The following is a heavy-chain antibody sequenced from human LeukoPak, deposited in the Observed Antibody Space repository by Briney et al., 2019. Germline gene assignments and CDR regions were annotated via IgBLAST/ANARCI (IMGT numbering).Heavy chain of an antibody. CDR3: AKAAGYYYDSSGYYEGGYYFDY. J-gene: IGHJ4*02. V-gene: IGHV3-30*18. D-gene: IGHD3-22*01. Sequence: GGSLRLSCAASGFTFSSYGMHWVRQAPGKGLEWVAVISYDGSNKYYADSVKGRFTISRDNSKNTLYLQMNSLRAEDTAVYYCAKAAGYYYDSSGYYEGGYYFDYWGQGTLVTVSS. CDR1: GFTFSSYG. CDR2: ISYDGSNK.